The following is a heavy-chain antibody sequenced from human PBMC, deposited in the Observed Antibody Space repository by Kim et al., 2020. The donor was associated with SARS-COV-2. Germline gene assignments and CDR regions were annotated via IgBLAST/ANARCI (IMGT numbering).Heavy chain of an antibody. CDR1: GGSISSYY. D-gene: IGHD3-16*01. Sequence: SETLSLTCTVSGGSISSYYWSWIRQPPGKGLEWIGYIYYSGSTNYNPSLKSRVTISVDTSKNQFSLKLSSVTAADTAVYYCARGVWTTYGMDVWGQGTTVTVSS. V-gene: IGHV4-59*13. J-gene: IGHJ6*02. CDR3: ARGVWTTYGMDV. CDR2: IYYSGST.